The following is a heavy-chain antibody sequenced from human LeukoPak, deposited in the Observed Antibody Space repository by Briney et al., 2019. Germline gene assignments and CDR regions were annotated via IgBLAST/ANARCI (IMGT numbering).Heavy chain of an antibody. D-gene: IGHD6-13*01. CDR3: ARASRQQLVKSPFDY. CDR2: IIPIFGTA. CDR1: GGTFSSYA. J-gene: IGHJ4*02. Sequence: SVKASCKASGGTFSSYAISWVRQAPGQGLEWMGGIIPIFGTANYAQKFQGRVTITADESTSTVYMELSSLRSEDTAVYYCARASRQQLVKSPFDYWGQGTLVTVSS. V-gene: IGHV1-69*01.